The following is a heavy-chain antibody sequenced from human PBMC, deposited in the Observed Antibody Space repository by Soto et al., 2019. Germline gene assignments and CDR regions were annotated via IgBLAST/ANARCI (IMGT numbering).Heavy chain of an antibody. J-gene: IGHJ5*01. CDR3: ARSWDFIPAAGTGWFDS. CDR2: ISAYNGDI. D-gene: IGHD6-13*01. V-gene: IGHV1-18*04. Sequence: QVQLVQSGAEVKKPGASVQVSCKASGYTFTTYGISWVRQAPGQGLEWMGWISAYNGDIKYAQKYQGRVTMTTDTSTSTAYMELRSLRSDDTAVYYCARSWDFIPAAGTGWFDSWGQGTPVTVSS. CDR1: GYTFTTYG.